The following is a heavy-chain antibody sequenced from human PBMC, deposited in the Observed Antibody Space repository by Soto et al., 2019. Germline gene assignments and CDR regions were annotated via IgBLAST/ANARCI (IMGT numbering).Heavy chain of an antibody. V-gene: IGHV3-7*01. CDR3: ARGRGCSTGCHNFDY. Sequence: EVQLVESGGGLVQPGGSLRLSCAASGFTFSSYWMSWFRQAPGKGLEWVANIKQDGSEKCYVDSVKGRFTISRDNAKNSRYLQMNSLRAEDTAVYYCARGRGCSTGCHNFDYWGQGTLVTVSS. CDR2: IKQDGSEK. D-gene: IGHD2-2*01. J-gene: IGHJ4*02. CDR1: GFTFSSYW.